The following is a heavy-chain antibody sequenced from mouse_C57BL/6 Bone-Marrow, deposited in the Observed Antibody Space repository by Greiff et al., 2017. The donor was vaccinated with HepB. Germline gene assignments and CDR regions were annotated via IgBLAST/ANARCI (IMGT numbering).Heavy chain of an antibody. CDR2: ISYSGST. CDR3: ARWITTVVATRYFDV. D-gene: IGHD1-1*01. CDR1: GYSITSDY. Sequence: EVQLQQSGPGLAKPSQTLSLTCSVTGYSITSDYWNWIRKFPGNKLEYMGYISYSGSTYYNPSLKSRISITRDTSKNQDYLQLNAVTTEDTATYYCARWITTVVATRYFDVWGTGTTVTVAS. J-gene: IGHJ1*03. V-gene: IGHV3-8*01.